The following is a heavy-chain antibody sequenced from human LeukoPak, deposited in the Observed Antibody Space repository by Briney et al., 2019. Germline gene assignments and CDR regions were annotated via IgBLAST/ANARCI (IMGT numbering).Heavy chain of an antibody. CDR3: ARGGGDCDY. V-gene: IGHV3-48*01. Sequence: PGGSLRLACAAYGFTFSSYTINWVRQAPGKGLEWISYISSSSSTIYYADSVKGRFTISRDNAKNSLYLQMNSLRAEDTAVYYCARGGGDCDYWGQGTLVTVSS. D-gene: IGHD2-21*02. CDR1: GFTFSSYT. J-gene: IGHJ4*02. CDR2: ISSSSSTI.